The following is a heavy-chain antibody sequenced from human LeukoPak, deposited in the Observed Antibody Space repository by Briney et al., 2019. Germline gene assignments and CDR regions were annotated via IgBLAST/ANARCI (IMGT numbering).Heavy chain of an antibody. V-gene: IGHV3-74*01. Sequence: PGGSLRLSCAASGFTFSDFWMHWVRQAPGKGPVWVSRIRPDGTDASYADSVKGRFTISRDNARNTLFLQIGSLRDEDTAVYYCARDMWGTFDYWGQGTLVTVSS. D-gene: IGHD7-27*01. CDR2: IRPDGTDA. J-gene: IGHJ4*02. CDR3: ARDMWGTFDY. CDR1: GFTFSDFW.